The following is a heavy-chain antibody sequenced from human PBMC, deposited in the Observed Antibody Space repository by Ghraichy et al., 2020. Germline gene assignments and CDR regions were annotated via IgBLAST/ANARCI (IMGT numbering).Heavy chain of an antibody. J-gene: IGHJ4*02. CDR3: TTHFRLSPIIVVPAADN. CDR2: IRTANDGATT. Sequence: GGSLRLSCAVSDFAFRDAWMSWVRQAPGKGLEWVGLIRTANDGATTDYAAPVRGRFTISRDDSGNMLYLQMNRLRNEDTAVYYCTTHFRLSPIIVVPAADNWGQGTLVTVSS. D-gene: IGHD2-21*01. V-gene: IGHV3-15*01. CDR1: DFAFRDAW.